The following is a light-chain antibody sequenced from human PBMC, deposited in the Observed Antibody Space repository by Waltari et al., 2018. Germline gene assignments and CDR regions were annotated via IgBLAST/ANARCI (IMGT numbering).Light chain of an antibody. J-gene: IGKJ5*01. CDR3: QQFSTYPLT. CDR2: AAF. Sequence: IQLTQSLSSLSASVGDRVTITCRASQGISSYLAWYQQKPGKAPNLLIYAAFTLQSGVPSRFSGSGSGTDFTLTISSLQPEDFATYYCQQFSTYPLTFGQGTRLEIK. CDR1: QGISSY. V-gene: IGKV1-9*01.